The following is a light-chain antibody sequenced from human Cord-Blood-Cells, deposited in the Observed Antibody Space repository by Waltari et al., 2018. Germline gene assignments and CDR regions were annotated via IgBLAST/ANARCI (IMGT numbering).Light chain of an antibody. J-gene: IGLJ3*02. Sequence: QSALTQPASVSGSPGQSITISCTGTSRDVGSYNLFSWYQQHPGKAPKLMIYEGSKRPSGVSNRFSGSKSGNTASLTISGLQAEDEADYYCCSYAGSSFWVFGGGTKLTVL. V-gene: IGLV2-23*01. CDR2: EGS. CDR3: CSYAGSSFWV. CDR1: SRDVGSYNL.